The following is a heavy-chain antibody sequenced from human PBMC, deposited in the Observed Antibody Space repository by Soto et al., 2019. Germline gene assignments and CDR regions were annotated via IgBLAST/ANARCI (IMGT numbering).Heavy chain of an antibody. CDR3: SSVDPGETSPFDH. CDR2: NNPFDGRN. D-gene: IGHD3-10*01. V-gene: IGHV1-46*03. J-gene: IGHJ4*02. Sequence: QVQLVQSGAEVKKPGASVKVSCKASGYIFTSYYIHWVRQAPGQGLEWRGWNNPFDGRNRFAQSCPCRVTMTSDTSTSTVYMEVSSLRSEDTAVYYCSSVDPGETSPFDHWGQGTLVTVSS. CDR1: GYIFTSYY.